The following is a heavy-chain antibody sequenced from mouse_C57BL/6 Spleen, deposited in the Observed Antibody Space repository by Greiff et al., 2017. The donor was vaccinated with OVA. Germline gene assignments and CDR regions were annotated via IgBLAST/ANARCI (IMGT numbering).Heavy chain of an antibody. Sequence: EVQLQQSGAELVRPGASVKLSCTASGFTFKDYCMHWVKQRPEQGLEWIGWIYPGNGDTEYASKFQGKATITADTSSNTAYLQLSSLTSEDTAVYDCATTAQRAYWGQGTLVTVSA. J-gene: IGHJ3*01. CDR2: IYPGNGDT. V-gene: IGHV14-4*01. CDR1: GFTFKDYC. CDR3: ATTAQRAY.